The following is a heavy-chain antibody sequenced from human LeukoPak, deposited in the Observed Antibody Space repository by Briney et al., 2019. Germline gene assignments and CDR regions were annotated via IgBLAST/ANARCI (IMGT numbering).Heavy chain of an antibody. D-gene: IGHD3-9*01. CDR1: GYTFTSYG. J-gene: IGHJ4*02. CDR3: ARLNDILTGYYGTAAEDY. CDR2: ISAYNGDT. V-gene: IGHV1-18*01. Sequence: GASVKVSCKASGYTFTSYGISWVRQAPGQGLEWMGWISAYNGDTNYAQKLQGRVTMTTDTSTSTAYMELRSLRSDDTAVYYCARLNDILTGYYGTAAEDYWGQGTLVTVSS.